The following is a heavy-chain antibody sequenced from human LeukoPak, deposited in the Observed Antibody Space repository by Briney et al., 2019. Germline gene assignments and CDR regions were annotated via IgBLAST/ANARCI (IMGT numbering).Heavy chain of an antibody. CDR1: GFTFSSYA. V-gene: IGHV3-30-3*01. CDR3: ARVLMGCSNTSCYTEGFDY. J-gene: IGHJ4*02. D-gene: IGHD2-2*02. CDR2: ISYDGSNK. Sequence: GGSLRLSCAASGFTFSSYAMHWVRQAPGKGLEWVAVISYDGSNKYYADSVKGRFTISRDNSKNTLYLQMNSLRAEDTAVYYCARVLMGCSNTSCYTEGFDYWGQGTLVTVSS.